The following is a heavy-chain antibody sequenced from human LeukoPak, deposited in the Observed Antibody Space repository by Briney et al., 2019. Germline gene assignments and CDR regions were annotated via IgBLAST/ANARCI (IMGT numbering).Heavy chain of an antibody. CDR1: GFRFTSYW. J-gene: IGHJ3*02. CDR2: IYPANSDT. V-gene: IGHV5-51*01. D-gene: IGHD6-13*01. CDR3: ARRFLAAAATGRSAFDI. Sequence: GEALKISFQASGFRFTSYWIAWGRQMPGKSLEWMGIIYPANSDTKYSPSFKGQVTMSADKSISTAYLQWSSLKASDTPVYYCARRFLAAAATGRSAFDIWGQGTKVTVSS.